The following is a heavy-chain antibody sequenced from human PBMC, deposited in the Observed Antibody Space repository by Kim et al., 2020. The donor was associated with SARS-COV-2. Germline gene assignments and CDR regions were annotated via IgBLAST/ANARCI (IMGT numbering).Heavy chain of an antibody. J-gene: IGHJ3*02. Sequence: GGSLRLSCAASGFTFSSYSMNWVRQAPGKGLEWVSSISSSSSYIYYADSVKGRFTISRDNAKNSLYLQMNSLRAEDTAVYYCARVEYSSLNDAFDIWGQGTMVTVSS. CDR1: GFTFSSYS. V-gene: IGHV3-21*01. D-gene: IGHD6-6*01. CDR2: ISSSSSYI. CDR3: ARVEYSSLNDAFDI.